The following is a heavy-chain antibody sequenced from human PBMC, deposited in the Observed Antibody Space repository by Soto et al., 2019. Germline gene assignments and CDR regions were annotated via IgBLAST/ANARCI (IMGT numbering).Heavy chain of an antibody. CDR1: GGSVSSGDHA. CDR3: GSANWGALDS. Sequence: QMQLQESGPGLVKPSETLSLNCVVSGGSVSSGDHAWGWIRQPPGKGLGWSGSSRGVNYNPSLRSRATISRDTAKNQFPLTLSSVTAADTAVYYCGSANWGALDSWGLGTQVTVSS. J-gene: IGHJ4*02. V-gene: IGHV4-61*08. D-gene: IGHD7-27*01. CDR2: SSRGV.